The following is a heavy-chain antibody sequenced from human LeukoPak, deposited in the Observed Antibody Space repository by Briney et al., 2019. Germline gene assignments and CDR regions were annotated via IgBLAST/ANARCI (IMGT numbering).Heavy chain of an antibody. CDR3: ARARYCSGGSCPGFDY. J-gene: IGHJ4*02. Sequence: GESLKISCNGSGYSFTSYWIGWVRQMAGKGLEWMGIIYPGDSDTRYSPSFQGQVTISADKSISTAYLQWSSLKASDTAMYYCARARYCSGGSCPGFDYWGQGTLVTVSS. CDR2: IYPGDSDT. V-gene: IGHV5-51*01. CDR1: GYSFTSYW. D-gene: IGHD2-15*01.